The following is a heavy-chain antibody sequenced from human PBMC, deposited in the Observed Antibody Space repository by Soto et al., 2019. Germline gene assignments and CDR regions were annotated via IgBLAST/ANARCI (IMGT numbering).Heavy chain of an antibody. J-gene: IGHJ4*02. CDR2: ISYDGSNK. Sequence: GGSLRLSCAASGFTFSSYGMHWVRQAPGKGLEWVAVISYDGSNKYYADSVKGRFTISRDNSKNTLYLQMNSLRAEDTAVYYCAKDLIVGAPNSYWGQGTLVTVSS. D-gene: IGHD1-26*01. CDR1: GFTFSSYG. CDR3: AKDLIVGAPNSY. V-gene: IGHV3-30*18.